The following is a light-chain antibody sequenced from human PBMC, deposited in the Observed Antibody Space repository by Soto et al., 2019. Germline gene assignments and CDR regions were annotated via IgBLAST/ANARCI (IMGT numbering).Light chain of an antibody. Sequence: DVVMTQSPLSLPVTLGQPASISCRSSQSLVHSDGNTYLTWFHQRPGQSPRRLIYKVSDRDSGVPDRFSGSGSGTDFTLKVSSVEAEDVGIYYCVQTTHWPYTFGQGTKLEIK. CDR1: QSLVHSDGNTY. J-gene: IGKJ2*01. CDR2: KVS. V-gene: IGKV2-30*02. CDR3: VQTTHWPYT.